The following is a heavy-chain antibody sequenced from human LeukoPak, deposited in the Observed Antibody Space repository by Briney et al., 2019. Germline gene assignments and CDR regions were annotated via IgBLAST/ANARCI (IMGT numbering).Heavy chain of an antibody. CDR3: ATDRSGWSNWFDP. CDR1: GYTFTDYY. CDR2: INPNRGGT. V-gene: IGHV1-2*02. D-gene: IGHD6-19*01. Sequence: GASVKVSCKASGYTFTDYYMHWVRQAPGQGLEWMGWINPNRGGTNYAQKFQGRVTMTRDTSISTAYMEMSRLRSDDTAVYYCATDRSGWSNWFDPWGQGTLVTVSS. J-gene: IGHJ5*02.